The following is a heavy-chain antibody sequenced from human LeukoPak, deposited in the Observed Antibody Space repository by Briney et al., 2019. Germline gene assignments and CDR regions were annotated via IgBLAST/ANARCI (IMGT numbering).Heavy chain of an antibody. CDR3: ARDIVVVVAATRGAFDI. CDR2: IYYSGST. J-gene: IGHJ3*02. D-gene: IGHD2-15*01. CDR1: GGSISSGDYY. V-gene: IGHV4-30-4*01. Sequence: SETLSLTCTVSGGSISSGDYYWSWIRQPPGKGLEWIGYIYYSGSTYYNPSLKSRVTISVDTSKNQFSLKLSSVTAADTAVYYCARDIVVVVAATRGAFDIWVQGTMVTVSS.